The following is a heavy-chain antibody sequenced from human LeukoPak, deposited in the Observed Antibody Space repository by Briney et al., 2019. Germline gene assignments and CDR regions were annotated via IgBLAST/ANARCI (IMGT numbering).Heavy chain of an antibody. Sequence: GGSLRLSCVTSGFTFSSYWMSWVRQAPGKGLEWVANIKHDGSEQYSVDSVKGRFTVSRDNAKNSLYLHMNSLRVEDTAVYYCARVSPSMVRGGIVIGSFGPWGQGALVTVSS. J-gene: IGHJ5*02. CDR2: IKHDGSEQ. CDR1: GFTFSSYW. V-gene: IGHV3-7*01. D-gene: IGHD3-10*01. CDR3: ARVSPSMVRGGIVIGSFGP.